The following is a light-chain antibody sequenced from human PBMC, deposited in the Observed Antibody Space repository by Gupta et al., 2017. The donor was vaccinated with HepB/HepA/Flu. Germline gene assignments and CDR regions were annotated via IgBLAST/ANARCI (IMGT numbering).Light chain of an antibody. J-gene: IGKJ2*01. Sequence: DIVMTQSPATLSVSPGERVTLSCTTSQSVKRDLVWYQQKPGQAPRLLIIGASTRYMGLATRFRGGGSGKEFTLTISSLQSEDFAGYYSQQYKNWPPSTFGQGTKVEIK. CDR2: GAS. V-gene: IGKV3-15*01. CDR3: QQYKNWPPST. CDR1: QSVKRD.